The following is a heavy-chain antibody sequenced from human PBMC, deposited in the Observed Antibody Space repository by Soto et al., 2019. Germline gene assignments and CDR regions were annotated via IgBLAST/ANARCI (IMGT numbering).Heavy chain of an antibody. Sequence: TSVKVSCKASGYTFTDVYMQWVRQAPGQGLEWMGRINPNGGGSNSAQKFQASVTMTWDTSITTAYLDLTRLTTNDTATYFCATWVDYGDFEGFDFWGQGTLVTV. CDR3: ATWVDYGDFEGFDF. J-gene: IGHJ4*02. D-gene: IGHD4-17*01. V-gene: IGHV1-2*04. CDR1: GYTFTDVY. CDR2: INPNGGGS.